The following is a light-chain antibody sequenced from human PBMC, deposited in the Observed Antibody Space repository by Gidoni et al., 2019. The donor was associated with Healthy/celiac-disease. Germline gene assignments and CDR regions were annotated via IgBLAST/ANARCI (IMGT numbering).Light chain of an antibody. Sequence: DIQMTQSPSSLSASVGDRVTITCQASQYISNYLNWYQQKPGKAPKLLIYDASNLEPGVPSRVSGSGSGTDFTFTISSLQPEDIATYYCQQYDNPSFTFGQGTRLEIK. J-gene: IGKJ5*01. CDR2: DAS. CDR3: QQYDNPSFT. V-gene: IGKV1-33*01. CDR1: QYISNY.